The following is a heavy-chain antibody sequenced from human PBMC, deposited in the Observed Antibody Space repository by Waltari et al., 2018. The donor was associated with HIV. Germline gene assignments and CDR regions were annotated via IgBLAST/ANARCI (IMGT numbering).Heavy chain of an antibody. Sequence: QVQLQESGPGLVKPSQTLSLTCTVSGGSTRRGSYYWSWMRQPAGKGLEWIGRIYTSGSTNYNPSLKSRVTISVDTSKNQFSLKLSSVTAADTAVYYCARYYCSGGSCSDYWGQGTLVTVSS. CDR1: GGSTRRGSYY. CDR2: IYTSGST. CDR3: ARYYCSGGSCSDY. V-gene: IGHV4-61*02. D-gene: IGHD2-15*01. J-gene: IGHJ4*02.